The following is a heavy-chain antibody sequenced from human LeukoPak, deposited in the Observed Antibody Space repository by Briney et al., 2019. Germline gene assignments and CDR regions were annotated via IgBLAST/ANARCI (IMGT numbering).Heavy chain of an antibody. D-gene: IGHD3-10*01. CDR1: GYTFTSYG. J-gene: IGHJ4*02. CDR3: AREWAGYGSGSYYYY. CDR2: ISAYNGNT. V-gene: IGHV1-18*01. Sequence: ASVKVSCKASGYTFTSYGIIWVRQAPGQGLEWMGWISAYNGNTNYVQKLQGRVTMATDTSTSTAYMELRSLRSDDTAVYYCAREWAGYGSGSYYYYWGQGTLVTVSS.